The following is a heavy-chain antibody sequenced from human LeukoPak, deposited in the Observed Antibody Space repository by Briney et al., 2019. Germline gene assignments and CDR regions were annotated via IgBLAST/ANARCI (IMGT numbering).Heavy chain of an antibody. Sequence: RAGGSLILSCTASGFTFSSYNMNWVRQAPGKGLEWVSYISYSSSTRYYADSVKGRFTISRDNAKNSLYLQMSSLRAEDTALYYCAREEGGYFDYWGQGTLVTVSS. CDR2: ISYSSSTR. V-gene: IGHV3-48*04. D-gene: IGHD3-16*01. CDR3: AREEGGYFDY. CDR1: GFTFSSYN. J-gene: IGHJ4*02.